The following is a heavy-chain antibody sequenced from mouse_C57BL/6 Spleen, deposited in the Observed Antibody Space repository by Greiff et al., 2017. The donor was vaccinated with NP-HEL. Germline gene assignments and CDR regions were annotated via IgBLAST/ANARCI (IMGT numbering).Heavy chain of an antibody. V-gene: IGHV1-61*01. D-gene: IGHD3-3*01. Sequence: QVQLQQPGAELVRPGSSVKLSCKASGYTFTSYWMDWVKQRPGQGLEWIGNIYPSDSETHYNQKFKDKATLTVDKSSSTAYMQLSSLTSEDSAVYYCARLGTWWFAYWGQGTLVTVSA. CDR2: IYPSDSET. CDR3: ARLGTWWFAY. J-gene: IGHJ3*01. CDR1: GYTFTSYW.